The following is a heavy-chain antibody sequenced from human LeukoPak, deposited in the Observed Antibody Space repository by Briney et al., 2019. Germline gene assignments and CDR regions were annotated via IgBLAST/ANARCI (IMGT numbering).Heavy chain of an antibody. D-gene: IGHD2-21*02. V-gene: IGHV3-23*01. CDR2: ISGSGYNS. CDR1: GFTFSSYA. Sequence: GGSLRLSCAASGFTFSSYAMTWVRQAPGRGLEWVSAISGSGYNSYYADSVKGRFTISRDNSKNTLYLQMNSLRAEDTAVYYCAKDLVRAYCGGDCPAGAFDIWGQGTMVTVSS. CDR3: AKDLVRAYCGGDCPAGAFDI. J-gene: IGHJ3*02.